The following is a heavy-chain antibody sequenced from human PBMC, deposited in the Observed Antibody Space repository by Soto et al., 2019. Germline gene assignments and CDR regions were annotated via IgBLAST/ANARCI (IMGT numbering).Heavy chain of an antibody. CDR3: AREASVAALNWFDP. D-gene: IGHD6-6*01. CDR1: GFTFSQYA. J-gene: IGHJ5*02. V-gene: IGHV3-30-3*01. Sequence: GGSLRLSCAASGFTFSQYALNWVRQAPGKGLEWVAVILYDGTIEHYADSVKGRFTVSRDNSKNTVYLQMDSLTPEDTGVYYCAREASVAALNWFDPWGQGALVTVSS. CDR2: ILYDGTIE.